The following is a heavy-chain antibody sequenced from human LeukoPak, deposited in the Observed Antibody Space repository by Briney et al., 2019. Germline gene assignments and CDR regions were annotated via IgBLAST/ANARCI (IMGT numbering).Heavy chain of an antibody. J-gene: IGHJ4*02. CDR1: GFTFNNYA. CDR3: AKEEFSSGFSFYALFS. CDR2: IRGGGSAT. Sequence: GGSLRLSCAASGFTFNNYAMNWVRQAPGKGLEWVSVIRGGGSATYYADSVKGRFTISRDNSKNTLYLQMNSLRAEDTTVYYCAKEEFSSGFSFYALFSWGKETLVTVS. D-gene: IGHD3-10*01. V-gene: IGHV3-23*01.